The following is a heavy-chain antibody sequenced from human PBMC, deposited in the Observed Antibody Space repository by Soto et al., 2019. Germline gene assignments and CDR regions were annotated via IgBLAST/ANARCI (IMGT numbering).Heavy chain of an antibody. CDR2: IWYDGSNK. J-gene: IGHJ4*02. V-gene: IGHV3-33*01. Sequence: QVQLVESGGGLVQPGRSLRLSCAASGFTFSSYGMHWVRQAPGKGLEWVAVIWYDGSNKYYADSVKGRFTISRDNSKNTLYLQMNSLRAEDTAVYYCARDQGKDIVVVPAAIDYWGQGTLVTVSS. CDR3: ARDQGKDIVVVPAAIDY. CDR1: GFTFSSYG. D-gene: IGHD2-2*01.